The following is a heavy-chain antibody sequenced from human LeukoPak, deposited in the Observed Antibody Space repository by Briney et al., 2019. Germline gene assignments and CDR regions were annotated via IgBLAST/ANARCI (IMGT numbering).Heavy chain of an antibody. CDR2: IYYSGST. J-gene: IGHJ4*02. D-gene: IGHD5-24*01. CDR1: GGSISSSSYY. V-gene: IGHV4-39*07. Sequence: PSETLSLTCTVSGGSISSSSYYWGWVRQPPGKGLEWIGSIYYSGSTYYNPSLNSRVTISVDTSKNQFSLKPSSVTAARTAVYYGAIARLRDGYPIDYWRQGTRATVSS. CDR3: AIARLRDGYPIDY.